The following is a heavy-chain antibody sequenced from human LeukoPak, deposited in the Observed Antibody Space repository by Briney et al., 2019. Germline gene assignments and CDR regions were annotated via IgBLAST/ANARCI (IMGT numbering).Heavy chain of an antibody. CDR3: AKDHWGAIRGEFDY. J-gene: IGHJ4*02. CDR1: GFTFSSYG. CDR2: ISDDGSNK. V-gene: IGHV3-30*18. D-gene: IGHD3-10*01. Sequence: PGGSLRLSCAASGFTFSSYGMHWVRQAPGKGLEWVAAISDDGSNKYYADSVKGRFTISRDNSKNTVYLQMNSLRAEDTAVYFCAKDHWGAIRGEFDYWGQGTLVTVSS.